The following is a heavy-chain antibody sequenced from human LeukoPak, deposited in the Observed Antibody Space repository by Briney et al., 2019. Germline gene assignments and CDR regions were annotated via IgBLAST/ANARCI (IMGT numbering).Heavy chain of an antibody. J-gene: IGHJ3*02. D-gene: IGHD5-24*01. CDR3: ARAGRDGYNYDAFDI. V-gene: IGHV4-59*01. CDR2: IYYSGST. CDR1: GGSISSYY. Sequence: SETLSLTCTVSGGSISSYYWSWIRQPPGKGLEWIGYIYYSGSTNYNPSLKSRVTISVDTSKNQFSLKLSSVTAADTAVYYCARAGRDGYNYDAFDIWGQGTMVTVSS.